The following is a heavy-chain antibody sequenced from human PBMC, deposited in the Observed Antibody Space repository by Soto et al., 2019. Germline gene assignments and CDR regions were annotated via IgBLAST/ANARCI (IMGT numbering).Heavy chain of an antibody. Sequence: PGGSLRLSCAASGFTVSSNYMSWVRQAPGKGLEWVSVIYSGGSTYYADSVKGRFTISRDNSKNTLYLQMNSLRAEDTAVYYCARDGRVVVAARGDYYYYYYMDVWGKGTTVTVSS. D-gene: IGHD2-15*01. V-gene: IGHV3-66*01. CDR2: IYSGGST. CDR3: ARDGRVVVAARGDYYYYYYMDV. J-gene: IGHJ6*03. CDR1: GFTVSSNY.